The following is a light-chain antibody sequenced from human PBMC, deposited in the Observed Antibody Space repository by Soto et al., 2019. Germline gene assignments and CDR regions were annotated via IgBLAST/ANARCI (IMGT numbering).Light chain of an antibody. V-gene: IGKV3-15*01. CDR1: QSVYNN. CDR2: GAS. J-gene: IGKJ3*01. Sequence: EIVMTQSPATLSVSPGERATLSCRASQSVYNNLAWYQQKPGQPPRLLIYGASTSATGIPARFSGSGSGTEFTPTISSLQSEDCAVYYCQQYNIWPPVTFGPGTKVDI. CDR3: QQYNIWPPVT.